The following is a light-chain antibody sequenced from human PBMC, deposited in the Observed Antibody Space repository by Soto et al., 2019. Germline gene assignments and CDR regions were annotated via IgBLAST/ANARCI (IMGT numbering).Light chain of an antibody. V-gene: IGKV3-11*01. Sequence: EIVLTQSPATLSLSPGDRAILSCRASQSISSALAWHQQKPGQAPRLLIYDASDRATGIPARFSGSRSGTDFTLTISSLEPEDFAVYYCQQRSDWLTFGGGTRVEIK. J-gene: IGKJ4*01. CDR1: QSISSA. CDR3: QQRSDWLT. CDR2: DAS.